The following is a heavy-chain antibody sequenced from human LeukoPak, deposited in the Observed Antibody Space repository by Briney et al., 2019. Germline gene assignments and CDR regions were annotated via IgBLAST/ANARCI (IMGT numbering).Heavy chain of an antibody. J-gene: IGHJ4*02. V-gene: IGHV3-66*01. CDR1: GFTVSSNY. Sequence: GGSLRLSCAASGFTVSSNYMSWVRQAPGKGLEWVSVIYSGGSTYYADSVKGRFTISRDNSKNTLYLQMNSLRAEDTAVYYCAIPPITMVRGVIIDYWGQGTLVTVSS. CDR2: IYSGGST. CDR3: AIPPITMVRGVIIDY. D-gene: IGHD3-10*01.